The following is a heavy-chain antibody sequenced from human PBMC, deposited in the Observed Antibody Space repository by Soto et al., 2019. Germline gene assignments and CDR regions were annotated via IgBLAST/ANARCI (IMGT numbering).Heavy chain of an antibody. J-gene: IGHJ5*02. CDR3: AGGSPIGGLICWFEP. Sequence: PSETLSLTCAVSGGSISSGGYSWSWIRQPPGKGLEWIGYINHSGSTNSNPSLKSRVTISVDTSKNQFSLKLSSVAAADTAVYYCAGGSPIGGLICWFEPWGQGTLVTVSS. D-gene: IGHD2-8*01. CDR1: GGSISSGGYS. CDR2: INHSGST. V-gene: IGHV4-30-2*01.